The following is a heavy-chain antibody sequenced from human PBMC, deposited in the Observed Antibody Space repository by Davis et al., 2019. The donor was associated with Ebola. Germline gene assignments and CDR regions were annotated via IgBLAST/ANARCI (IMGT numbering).Heavy chain of an antibody. D-gene: IGHD3-10*01. CDR1: GFTFSSYA. J-gene: IGHJ6*02. CDR3: ARDPLLWFGELLSPTNYGMDV. Sequence: PGGSLRLSCAASGFTFSSYAMHWVRQAPGKGLEWVAVISYDGSNKYYADSVKGRFTISRDNSKNTLYLQMNSLRAEDTAVYYCARDPLLWFGELLSPTNYGMDVWGQGTTVTVSS. CDR2: ISYDGSNK. V-gene: IGHV3-30-3*01.